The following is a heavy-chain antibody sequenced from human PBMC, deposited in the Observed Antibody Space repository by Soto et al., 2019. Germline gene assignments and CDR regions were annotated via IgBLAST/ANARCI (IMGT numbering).Heavy chain of an antibody. Sequence: GGSLRLSCAASGFTFSSYSMNWVRQAPGKGLEWVSSISSSSSYIYYADSVKGRFTISRDNAKNSLYLQMNSLRAEDTAVYYCARSHGGSGWYGDYWGQGTLVTVSS. D-gene: IGHD6-19*01. CDR1: GFTFSSYS. J-gene: IGHJ4*02. CDR3: ARSHGGSGWYGDY. V-gene: IGHV3-21*01. CDR2: ISSSSSYI.